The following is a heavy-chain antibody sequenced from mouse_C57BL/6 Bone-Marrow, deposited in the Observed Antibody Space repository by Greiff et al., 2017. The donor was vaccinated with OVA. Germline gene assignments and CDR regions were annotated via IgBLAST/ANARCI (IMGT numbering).Heavy chain of an antibody. CDR3: TRSGTTVVDY. D-gene: IGHD1-1*01. CDR2: IDPETGGT. CDR1: GYTFTDYE. Sequence: VQGVESGAELVRPGASVTLSCKASGYTFTDYEMHWVKQTPVHGLEWIGAIDPETGGTAYNQKFKGKAILTADKSSSTAYMELRSLTSEDSAVYYCTRSGTTVVDYWGQGTTLTVSS. V-gene: IGHV1-15*01. J-gene: IGHJ2*01.